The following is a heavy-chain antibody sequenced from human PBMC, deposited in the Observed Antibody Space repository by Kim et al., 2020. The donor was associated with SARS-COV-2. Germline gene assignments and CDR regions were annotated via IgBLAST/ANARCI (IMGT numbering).Heavy chain of an antibody. D-gene: IGHD1-1*01. V-gene: IGHV1-46*01. Sequence: QGRVTLTRDTSTTTVYMELGSLRSEDTAVYYCARVHFSRAPLEGYFDYWGQGTLVTVSS. J-gene: IGHJ4*02. CDR3: ARVHFSRAPLEGYFDY.